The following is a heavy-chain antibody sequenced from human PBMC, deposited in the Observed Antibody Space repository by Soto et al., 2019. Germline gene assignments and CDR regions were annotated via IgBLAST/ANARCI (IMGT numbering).Heavy chain of an antibody. V-gene: IGHV3-15*01. CDR2: IKSKTDGGTT. D-gene: IGHD3-22*01. J-gene: IGHJ6*02. CDR1: GFTFSNAW. Sequence: EVQLVESGGGLVKPGGSLRLSCAASGFTFSNAWMSWVRQAPGKGLEWVGRIKSKTDGGTTDYAAPVKGRFTISRDDLKNTLYLQMNSLKTEDTAVYYCTTASTMIEQYYYYGMDVWGQGTTVTVSS. CDR3: TTASTMIEQYYYYGMDV.